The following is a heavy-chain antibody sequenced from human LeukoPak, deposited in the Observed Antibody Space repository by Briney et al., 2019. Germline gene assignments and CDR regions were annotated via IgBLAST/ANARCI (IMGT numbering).Heavy chain of an antibody. Sequence: GASVKVSCKASGYSFTSYYMHWVRQAPGQGLDWMGIINTSGGSTTYAQKFQDRVTMTRDTSTSTVYMELSSLRSEDTAVYYCARTLSAAGTDYWGQGTLVTVSS. J-gene: IGHJ4*02. CDR1: GYSFTSYY. CDR2: INTSGGST. CDR3: ARTLSAAGTDY. D-gene: IGHD6-13*01. V-gene: IGHV1-46*01.